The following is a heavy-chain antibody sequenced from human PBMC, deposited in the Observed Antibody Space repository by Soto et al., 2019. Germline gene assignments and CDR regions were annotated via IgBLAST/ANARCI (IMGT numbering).Heavy chain of an antibody. D-gene: IGHD3-3*02. CDR2: ISPYNGNT. J-gene: IGHJ5*02. CDR1: GYTFTSYA. Sequence: QVQLVQSGAEVKKPGASVKVSCKASGYTFTSYAITWVRQAPGQGLEWMGWISPYNGNTDYAPNLQGRVTMTTDTSTSTAYLELRSLRSDDTAVYDSAIASPPIASWGQGTLVTVSS. V-gene: IGHV1-18*01. CDR3: AIASPPIAS.